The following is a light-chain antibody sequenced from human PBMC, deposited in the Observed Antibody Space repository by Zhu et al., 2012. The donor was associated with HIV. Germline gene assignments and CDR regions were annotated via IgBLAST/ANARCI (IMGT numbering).Light chain of an antibody. CDR2: RSS. Sequence: EIVLTQSPGTLSLSPGERATLSCRASQSVTKSYLAWYQQEPGQAPRLLIYRSSDRATGVPDRFSGSGSGTDFTLTISRLEPEDFALYYCQQRSNWPLTFGGGTKVEIK. CDR1: QSVTKSY. V-gene: IGKV3D-20*02. J-gene: IGKJ4*01. CDR3: QQRSNWPLT.